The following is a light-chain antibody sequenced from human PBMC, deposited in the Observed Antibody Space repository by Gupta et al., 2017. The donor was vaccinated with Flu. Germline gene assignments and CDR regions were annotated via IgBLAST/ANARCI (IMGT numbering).Light chain of an antibody. V-gene: IGKV1-39*01. CDR2: AAS. J-gene: IGKJ4*01. CDR1: QDVSDY. Sequence: PPSLPASVGDRATITLRASQDVSDYLDWYQQKPGKAPELLIYAASNLATGVPARFSGSGSGTDFTLTISRLQPEDFATYYCQQSNNTSHTFGGGTKVEIK. CDR3: QQSNNTSHT.